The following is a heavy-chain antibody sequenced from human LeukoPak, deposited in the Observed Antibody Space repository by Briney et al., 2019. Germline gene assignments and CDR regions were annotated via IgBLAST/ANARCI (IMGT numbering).Heavy chain of an antibody. CDR3: ARRYYDSSGYWNFDY. V-gene: IGHV1-2*02. Sequence: ASVKVSCKASGYTFTGYYMHWVRQAPGQGLEWMGWINPNSGGTNYAQKFQGRVTMTRDTSISTAYMELSRLRSDDTAVYYCARRYYDSSGYWNFDYWGQGTLVTVSS. J-gene: IGHJ4*02. CDR2: INPNSGGT. CDR1: GYTFTGYY. D-gene: IGHD3-22*01.